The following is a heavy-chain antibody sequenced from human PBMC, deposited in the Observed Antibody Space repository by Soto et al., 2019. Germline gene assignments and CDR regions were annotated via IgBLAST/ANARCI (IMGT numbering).Heavy chain of an antibody. CDR3: ARGGYSYGPAGDYFDY. V-gene: IGHV1-69*06. Sequence: SVKVSCKASGGTFSSYAISWVRQAPGQGLEWMGGIIPIFGTANYAQKFQGRVTITADKSTSTAYMELSSLRSEDTAVYCCARGGYSYGPAGDYFDYWGQGTLVTVSS. CDR2: IIPIFGTA. D-gene: IGHD5-18*01. J-gene: IGHJ4*02. CDR1: GGTFSSYA.